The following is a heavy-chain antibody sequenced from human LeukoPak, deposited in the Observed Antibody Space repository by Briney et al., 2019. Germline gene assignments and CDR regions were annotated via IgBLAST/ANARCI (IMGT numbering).Heavy chain of an antibody. J-gene: IGHJ4*02. CDR3: ARWPNYYDSSGYYLDY. Sequence: GESLKISCKGSGYSFTSYWIGWVRQMPGKGLEWMGIIYPGDSDTRYSPSFQGQVTISADKSISTAYLQWSSLKASDTAMYYCARWPNYYDSSGYYLDYWGQGTLVTVSS. D-gene: IGHD3-22*01. CDR1: GYSFTSYW. V-gene: IGHV5-51*01. CDR2: IYPGDSDT.